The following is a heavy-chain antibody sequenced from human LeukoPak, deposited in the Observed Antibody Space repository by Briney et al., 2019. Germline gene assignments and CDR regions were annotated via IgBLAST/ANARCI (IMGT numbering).Heavy chain of an antibody. Sequence: ASVKVSCKASGYTFTSYGISWVRQATGQGLEWMGWMNPNSGNTGYAQKFQGRVTMTRNTSISTAYMELSSLRSEDTAVYYCARSHSSSWYSYWGQGTLVTVSS. CDR3: ARSHSSSWYSY. CDR1: GYTFTSYG. CDR2: MNPNSGNT. V-gene: IGHV1-8*02. D-gene: IGHD6-13*01. J-gene: IGHJ4*02.